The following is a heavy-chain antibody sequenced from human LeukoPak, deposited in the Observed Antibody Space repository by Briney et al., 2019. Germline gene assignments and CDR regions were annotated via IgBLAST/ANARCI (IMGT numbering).Heavy chain of an antibody. CDR3: ATPSKWELRHN. V-gene: IGHV3-66*01. CDR1: GFTVSSNY. Sequence: PGGSLRLSCAASGFTVSSNYMSWVRQAPGKGLEWVSVIYSGGSTYYADSVKGRFTISRDNSKNTLYLQMNSPRAEDTAVYYCATPSKWELRHNWGQGTLVTVSS. J-gene: IGHJ4*02. CDR2: IYSGGST. D-gene: IGHD1-26*01.